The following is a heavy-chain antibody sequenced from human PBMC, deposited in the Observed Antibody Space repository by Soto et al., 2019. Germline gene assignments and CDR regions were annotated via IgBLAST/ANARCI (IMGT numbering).Heavy chain of an antibody. CDR2: IFHSGST. CDR3: ASFSDYYGSGSYYNDDY. Sequence: PSETLSLTCAVSGGSITTGEWWTWVRQPPGKGLEWIGEIFHSGSTYYNPSLKSRVTISVDRSKNQFSLKLSSVTAADTAVYYCASFSDYYGSGSYYNDDYWGQGTLVTVSS. D-gene: IGHD3-10*01. V-gene: IGHV4-4*02. J-gene: IGHJ4*02. CDR1: GGSITTGEW.